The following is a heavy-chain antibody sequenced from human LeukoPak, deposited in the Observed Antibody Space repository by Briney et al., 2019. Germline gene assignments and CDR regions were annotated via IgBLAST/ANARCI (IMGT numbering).Heavy chain of an antibody. CDR1: GYSISSGYY. Sequence: SETLSLTCAVSGYSISSGYYWGWIRQPPGKGLEWIGSIYHSGSTYYNPSLKSLVTISVDTSKNQFSLKLSSVTAADTAVYYCARVRGGGYSYGYWYFDYWGQGTLVTVSS. J-gene: IGHJ4*02. D-gene: IGHD5-18*01. CDR3: ARVRGGGYSYGYWYFDY. V-gene: IGHV4-38-2*01. CDR2: IYHSGST.